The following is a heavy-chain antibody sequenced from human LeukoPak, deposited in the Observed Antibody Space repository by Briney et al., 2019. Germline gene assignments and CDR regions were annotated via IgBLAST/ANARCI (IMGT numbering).Heavy chain of an antibody. V-gene: IGHV3-23*01. CDR2: ISRSTATT. CDR1: GFTFNTYA. CDR3: AKSDSSSLGGRDAFDI. J-gene: IGHJ3*02. Sequence: GGSLRLSCAASGFTFNTYAMSWVRQAPGKGLEWVSVISRSTATTYYAGSVKGRFTISRDDSKNTLYLQMDSLRAEDTAIYYCAKSDSSSLGGRDAFDIWGQGTMVFVSS. D-gene: IGHD6-6*01.